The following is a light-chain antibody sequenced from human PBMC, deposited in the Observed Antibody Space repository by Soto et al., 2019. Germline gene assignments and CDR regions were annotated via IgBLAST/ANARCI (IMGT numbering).Light chain of an antibody. V-gene: IGLV1-40*01. CDR3: QSYDSSLSGWV. J-gene: IGLJ3*02. CDR1: SSNIGAGYD. CDR2: GNS. Sequence: QSALTQPPSVSGAPGQRVTISCTGSSSNIGAGYDVHWYQQLPGTAPKLLIQGNSNRPSGVPDRFSGSKSGTSASLAITGLQAEDEADYYCQSYDSSLSGWVFGGGTKVTVL.